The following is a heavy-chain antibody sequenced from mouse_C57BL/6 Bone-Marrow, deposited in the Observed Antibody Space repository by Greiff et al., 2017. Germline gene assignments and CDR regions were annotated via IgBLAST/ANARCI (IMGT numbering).Heavy chain of an antibody. CDR1: GYSITSGYY. CDR2: ISYDGSN. Sequence: EVQLVESGPGLVKPSQSLSLTCSVTGYSITSGYYWNWIRQFPGNKLEWMGYISYDGSNNYNPSLKNRISITRDTSKNQFFLKLNSVTTEDTATYYCARGWDYDDAMDYWGQGTSVTVSS. D-gene: IGHD2-4*01. V-gene: IGHV3-6*01. CDR3: ARGWDYDDAMDY. J-gene: IGHJ4*01.